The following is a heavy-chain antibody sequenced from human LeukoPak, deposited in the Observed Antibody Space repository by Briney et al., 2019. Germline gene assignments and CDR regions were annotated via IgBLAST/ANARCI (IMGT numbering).Heavy chain of an antibody. CDR3: GREYGGVVAANRYYYGRDL. CDR2: INPNSGGA. V-gene: IGHV1-2*02. J-gene: IGHJ6*01. D-gene: IGHD2-15*01. CDR1: GYTFTGYY. Sequence: ASVKVSCKASGYTFTGYYMHWVRQAPGQGLEWMGWINPNSGGANYAQKFQGRVTMTRDTSISPAYMELSRLRSDDKAVYYCGREYGGVVAANRYYYGRDLWGRGTRVSLSS.